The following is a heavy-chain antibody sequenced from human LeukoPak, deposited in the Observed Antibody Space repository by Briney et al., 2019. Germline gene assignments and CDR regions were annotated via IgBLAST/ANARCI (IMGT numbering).Heavy chain of an antibody. D-gene: IGHD3-22*01. Sequence: GGSLRLSCAASGFTFSDYYMSWIRQAPGKGLEWVSYISSSGSTIYYADSVKGRFTISRDNAKNSLYLQMNSLRAEDTAVYYCARDVPNYYDSSGSAGGFDYWGQGTLVTVSS. CDR2: ISSSGSTI. J-gene: IGHJ4*02. V-gene: IGHV3-11*04. CDR3: ARDVPNYYDSSGSAGGFDY. CDR1: GFTFSDYY.